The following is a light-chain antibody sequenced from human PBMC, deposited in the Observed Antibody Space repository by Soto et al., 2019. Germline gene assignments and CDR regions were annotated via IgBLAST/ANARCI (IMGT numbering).Light chain of an antibody. J-gene: IGKJ1*01. Sequence: DIRMTQSPSTLSASVGDRVTIPCRASQSISIWLAWYQQKPGKAPKLLIYKASILQTGVPSRFSGSGSGTEFTITISRLQPDDFATYYCQHYNAYPWTFGQGTKVEMK. CDR3: QHYNAYPWT. CDR1: QSISIW. V-gene: IGKV1-5*03. CDR2: KAS.